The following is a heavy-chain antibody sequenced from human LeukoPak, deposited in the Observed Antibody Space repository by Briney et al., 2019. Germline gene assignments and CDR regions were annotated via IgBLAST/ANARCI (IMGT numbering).Heavy chain of an antibody. CDR3: ARVHPRITMVRGVNAFDI. V-gene: IGHV4-30-4*02. J-gene: IGHJ3*02. CDR1: GGPISSGDYY. Sequence: SETLSLTCTVSGGPISSGDYYWSWIRQPPGKGLEWIGYIYYSGSTYYNPSLKSRVTISVDTSKNQFSLKLSSVTAADTAVYYCARVHPRITMVRGVNAFDIWGQGTMVTVSS. D-gene: IGHD3-10*01. CDR2: IYYSGST.